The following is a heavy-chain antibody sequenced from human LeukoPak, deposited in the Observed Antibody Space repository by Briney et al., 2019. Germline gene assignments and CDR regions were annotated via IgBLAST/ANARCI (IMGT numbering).Heavy chain of an antibody. CDR3: AASACGSGWYTSEEDYYYYGMDV. D-gene: IGHD6-19*01. Sequence: ASAKVSCKASGYTFTSYAMNRVRQAPGQGLECMGWINTNTGNPTYAQGFTGRVVFSLDTSVSTAYLQISSLKAEDTAVYYCAASACGSGWYTSEEDYYYYGMDVWGQGTTVTVSS. CDR2: INTNTGNP. CDR1: GYTFTSYA. V-gene: IGHV7-4-1*02. J-gene: IGHJ6*02.